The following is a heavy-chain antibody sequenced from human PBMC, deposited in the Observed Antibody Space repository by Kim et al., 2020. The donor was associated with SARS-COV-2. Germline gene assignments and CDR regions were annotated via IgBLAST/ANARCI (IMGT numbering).Heavy chain of an antibody. CDR2: IIPIFGTA. Sequence: SVKVSCKASGGTFSSYAISWVRQAPGQGLEWMGGIIPIFGTANYAQKFQGRVTITADESTSTAYMELSSLRSEDTAVYYCARDPSRQKPSSGSSVLSDYWGQRTLVTVSS. J-gene: IGHJ4*02. CDR3: ARDPSRQKPSSGSSVLSDY. CDR1: GGTFSSYA. V-gene: IGHV1-69*13. D-gene: IGHD3-10*01.